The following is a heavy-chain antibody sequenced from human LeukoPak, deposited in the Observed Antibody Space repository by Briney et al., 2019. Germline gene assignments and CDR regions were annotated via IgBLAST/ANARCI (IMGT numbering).Heavy chain of an antibody. CDR3: GGEGRWFDP. CDR1: GFTFNKAW. J-gene: IGHJ5*02. D-gene: IGHD2-21*01. V-gene: IGHV3-15*01. CDR2: IKSEADGATT. Sequence: GGSLRLSCAASGFTFNKAWMTWVRQAPGKGLEWVGRIKSEADGATTDYAAPVKGRFTISRDDSKSTLFLQMNSLKTEDTAVYYCGGEGRWFDPWGQGTLFTVSS.